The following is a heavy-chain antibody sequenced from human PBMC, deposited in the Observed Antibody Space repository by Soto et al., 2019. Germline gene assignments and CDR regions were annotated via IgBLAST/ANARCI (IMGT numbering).Heavy chain of an antibody. CDR2: IYHSGST. J-gene: IGHJ5*02. V-gene: IGHV4-4*02. Sequence: QVRLQESGPGLVKPSGPLSLTCAVSGGSISSSNWWSWVRQPPGKGLEWIGEIYHSGSTNYNPSLKSLVTISVDKTKNQFSLKLSSVTAADTAVYYGARDLQVVVAAKGWFAPWGQGTLVTVSS. CDR3: ARDLQVVVAAKGWFAP. CDR1: GGSISSSNW. D-gene: IGHD2-15*01.